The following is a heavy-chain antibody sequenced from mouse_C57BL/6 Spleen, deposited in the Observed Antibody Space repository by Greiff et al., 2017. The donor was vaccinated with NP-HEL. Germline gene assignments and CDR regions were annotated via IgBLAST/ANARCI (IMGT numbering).Heavy chain of an antibody. CDR2: IYPRSGNT. V-gene: IGHV1-81*01. J-gene: IGHJ2*01. CDR3: ARGRWLLRFGY. D-gene: IGHD2-3*01. Sequence: VQLQQSGAELARPGASVKLSCKASGYTFTSYGISWVKQRTGQGLEWIGEIYPRSGNTYYNEKFKGKATLTADKSSSTAYMELRSLTSEDSAVYVCARGRWLLRFGYWGQGTTLTVSS. CDR1: GYTFTSYG.